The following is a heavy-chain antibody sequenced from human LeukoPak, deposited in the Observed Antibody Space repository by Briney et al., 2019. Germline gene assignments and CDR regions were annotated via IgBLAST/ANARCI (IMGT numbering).Heavy chain of an antibody. CDR3: ARGPLMITVVTEPGPF. D-gene: IGHD4-23*01. J-gene: IGHJ4*02. CDR2: TRSKARSYTT. Sequence: GGSLRLSCAASGFTFSDHYMDWVRQAPGKGLEWVVRTRSKARSYTTEYAASVKGRFTISRDDSKNSLYLQMNSLKTEDTAVYYCARGPLMITVVTEPGPFWGQGTLVTVSS. CDR1: GFTFSDHY. V-gene: IGHV3-72*01.